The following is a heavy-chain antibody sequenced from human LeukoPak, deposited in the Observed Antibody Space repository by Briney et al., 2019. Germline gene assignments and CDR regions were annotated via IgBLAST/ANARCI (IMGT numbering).Heavy chain of an antibody. CDR1: GLTFDDRG. CDR3: AREYAALGFDI. CDR2: INWNGGST. Sequence: GGSLRLSCAASGLTFDDRGMSWVRQAPGKGLEWVSGINWNGGSTACADSVKGRFTISRDNAKKSLYLQMNSLRGEDTALYYCAREYAALGFDIWGQGTMVTVSS. V-gene: IGHV3-20*04. J-gene: IGHJ3*02. D-gene: IGHD7-27*01.